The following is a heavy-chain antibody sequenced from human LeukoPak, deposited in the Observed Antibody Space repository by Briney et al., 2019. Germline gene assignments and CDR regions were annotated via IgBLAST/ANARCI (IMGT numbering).Heavy chain of an antibody. CDR1: GFTFSSYC. Sequence: GGTLRLSCGASGFTFSSYCMIWVRQAPGKGLEWVPAISGSGGITYYADAVKGRLTINRDNSKNTLYLQMNSPRAEDNAVYYCAKWVYYYDSSGYSYWGQGTLVTVSS. CDR3: AKWVYYYDSSGYSY. V-gene: IGHV3-23*01. CDR2: ISGSGGIT. D-gene: IGHD3-22*01. J-gene: IGHJ4*02.